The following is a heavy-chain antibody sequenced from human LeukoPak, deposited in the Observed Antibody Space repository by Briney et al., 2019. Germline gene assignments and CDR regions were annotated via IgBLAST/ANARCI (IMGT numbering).Heavy chain of an antibody. CDR3: ARGGLSIMGY. D-gene: IGHD2/OR15-2a*01. Sequence: GGSLRLSCAASGFTFSSFAMTWVRQAPGKGLEWVSGFDGNGPNTYYADSVKGRFTISRDNARNSLYLQMNSLRAEDTAVYFCARGGLSIMGYWGQGTLVTVSS. V-gene: IGHV3-23*01. J-gene: IGHJ4*02. CDR2: FDGNGPNT. CDR1: GFTFSSFA.